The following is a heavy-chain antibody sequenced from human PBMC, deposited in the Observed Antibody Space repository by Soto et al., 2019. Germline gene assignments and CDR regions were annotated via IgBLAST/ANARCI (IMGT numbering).Heavy chain of an antibody. CDR2: IVVGSGNT. Sequence: QMQLVQSGPEVKKPGTSVKVSCKASGFTFTSSAVQWVRQARGQRLEWIGWIVVGSGNTNYAQKFQERVTITRDMSTSTAYMELSSLRSEDTAVYYCAAAWGIAAAGTSGAFDIWGQGTMVTVSS. CDR1: GFTFTSSA. J-gene: IGHJ3*02. CDR3: AAAWGIAAAGTSGAFDI. V-gene: IGHV1-58*01. D-gene: IGHD6-13*01.